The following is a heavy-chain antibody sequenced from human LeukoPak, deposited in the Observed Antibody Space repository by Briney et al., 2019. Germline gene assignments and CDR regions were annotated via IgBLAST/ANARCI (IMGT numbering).Heavy chain of an antibody. J-gene: IGHJ6*02. D-gene: IGHD3-22*01. CDR1: GYTFTSYG. Sequence: ASVKVSCKASGYTFTSYGISWVQQAPGQGLEWMGWISAYNGNTNYAQKLQGRVTMTTDTSTSTAYMELRSLRSDDTAVYYCARDLITMIVVVRDYYYYGMDVWGQGTTVTVSS. CDR3: ARDLITMIVVVRDYYYYGMDV. V-gene: IGHV1-18*01. CDR2: ISAYNGNT.